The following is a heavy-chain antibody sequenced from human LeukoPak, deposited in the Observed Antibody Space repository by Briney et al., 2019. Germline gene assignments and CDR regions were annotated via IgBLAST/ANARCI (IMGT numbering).Heavy chain of an antibody. V-gene: IGHV4-31*03. CDR3: ARDPLRSSFDP. D-gene: IGHD6-13*01. CDR1: GGSISSGGHY. J-gene: IGHJ5*02. CDR2: IFYSGRL. Sequence: PSETLSLTCTVSGGSISSGGHYWSWIRQSPGKGLEWIGYIFYSGRLDYNPSLQSRVTISVDTSKNQFSLKMTSATAADTAVYFCARDPLRSSFDPWGQGILVTVSS.